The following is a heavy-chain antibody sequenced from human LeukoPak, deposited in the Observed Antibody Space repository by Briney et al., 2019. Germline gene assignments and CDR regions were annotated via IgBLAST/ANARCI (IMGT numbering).Heavy chain of an antibody. CDR2: IRSKANSYAT. V-gene: IGHV3-73*01. CDR1: GFTFSTYA. D-gene: IGHD3-22*01. CDR3: TRRLYYYDSSGYYVAAFDI. J-gene: IGHJ3*02. Sequence: GGSLRLSCAASGFTFSTYAMSWVRQASGKGLEWVGRIRSKANSYATAYAASVKGRFTISRDDSKNTAYLQMNSLKTEDTAVYYCTRRLYYYDSSGYYVAAFDIWGQGTMVTVPS.